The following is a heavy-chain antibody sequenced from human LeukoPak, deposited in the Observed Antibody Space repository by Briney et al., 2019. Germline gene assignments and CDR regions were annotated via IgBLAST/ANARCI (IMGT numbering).Heavy chain of an antibody. CDR3: ARGSRSSWDY. CDR1: GGSISSSSYY. J-gene: IGHJ4*02. CDR2: IYYSGST. D-gene: IGHD6-13*01. V-gene: IGHV4-39*07. Sequence: SETLSLTCTVSGGSISSSSYYWGWIRQPPGKGLEWIGSIYYSGSTNYNPSLKSRVTISVDTSKNQFSLKLSPVTAADTAVYYCARGSRSSWDYWGQGTLVTVSS.